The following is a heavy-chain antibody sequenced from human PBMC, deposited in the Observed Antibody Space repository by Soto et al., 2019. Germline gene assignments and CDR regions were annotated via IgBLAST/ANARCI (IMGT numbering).Heavy chain of an antibody. CDR2: IIPIFGTA. V-gene: IGHV1-69*01. D-gene: IGHD3-22*01. CDR1: GGTFSSYA. CDR3: ARDRNYYDSSGYYCSGPPYFDY. J-gene: IGHJ4*02. Sequence: QVQLVQSGAEVKKPGSSVKVSCKASGGTFSSYAISWVRQAPGQGLEWMGGIIPIFGTANYAQKFQGRVTITADESTSTGYMELISLRSEDTAVYYCARDRNYYDSSGYYCSGPPYFDYWGQGTLVTVSP.